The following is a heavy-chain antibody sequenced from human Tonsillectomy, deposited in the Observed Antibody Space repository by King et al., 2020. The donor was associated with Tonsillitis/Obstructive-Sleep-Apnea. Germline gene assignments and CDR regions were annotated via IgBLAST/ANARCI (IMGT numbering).Heavy chain of an antibody. CDR3: AREVQPLGRHYYYYYCMDV. J-gene: IGHJ6*03. CDR2: IGTAGDT. V-gene: IGHV3-13*04. CDR1: GFTFSSYD. Sequence: VQLVESGGGLVQPGGSLRLSCAASGFTFSSYDMHWVRQATGKGLEWVSAIGTAGDTYYPGSVKGRFTISRENAKNSLYLQMNSLSAGDTAVYYFAREVQPLGRHYYYYYCMDVWGKGTTVTVSS. D-gene: IGHD6-13*01.